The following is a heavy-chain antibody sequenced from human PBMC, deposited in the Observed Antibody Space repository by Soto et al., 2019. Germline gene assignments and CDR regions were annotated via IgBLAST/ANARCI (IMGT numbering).Heavy chain of an antibody. J-gene: IGHJ4*02. Sequence: QITLKESGPTLVKPTQTLTLTCTFSGFSLSTSGVAVGWIRQAPRKAPEWLAFIFWDDDKRYSSSLENRLTITKDTSKNQVVLTMTNMDPVDTATNYCARIFDFWSGYYFSYWGRGTLVTVSS. CDR3: ARIFDFWSGYYFSY. CDR1: GFSLSTSGVA. V-gene: IGHV2-5*02. D-gene: IGHD3-3*01. CDR2: IFWDDDK.